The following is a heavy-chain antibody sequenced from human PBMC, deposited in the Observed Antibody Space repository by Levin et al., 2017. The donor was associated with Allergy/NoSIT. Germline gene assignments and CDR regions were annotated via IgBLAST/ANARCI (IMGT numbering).Heavy chain of an antibody. D-gene: IGHD6-19*01. Sequence: AGGSLRLSCAASGFTFSSYGMHWVRQAPGKGLEWVAVIWYDGSNKYYADSVKGRFTISRDNSKNTLYLQMNSLRAEDTAVYYCARGRLAVAGTYWYFDLWGRGTLVTVSS. CDR3: ARGRLAVAGTYWYFDL. CDR2: IWYDGSNK. J-gene: IGHJ2*01. CDR1: GFTFSSYG. V-gene: IGHV3-33*01.